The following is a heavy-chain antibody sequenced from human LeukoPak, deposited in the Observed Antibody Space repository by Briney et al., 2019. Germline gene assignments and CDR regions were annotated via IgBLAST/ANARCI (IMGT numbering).Heavy chain of an antibody. J-gene: IGHJ3*01. V-gene: IGHV6-1*01. Sequence: SQTLSLTCALSGDSFSNNNYAWNWLTQSPSRGLEWLGRTYYRSQWHNDYARSVMGRISVDPDTSKNQCALHLSTVTPDDTAVYYCAGGYAFDVWGQGTMVTVSS. CDR1: GDSFSNNNYA. CDR2: TYYRSQWHN. CDR3: AGGYAFDV.